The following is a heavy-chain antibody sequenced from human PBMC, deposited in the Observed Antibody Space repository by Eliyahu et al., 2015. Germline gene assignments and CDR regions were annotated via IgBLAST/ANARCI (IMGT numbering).Heavy chain of an antibody. CDR1: GYTFTSHA. CDR3: ARLGIVLMRGMDV. J-gene: IGHJ6*02. D-gene: IGHD2-8*01. V-gene: IGHV1-3*01. Sequence: EVKKPGASVKVSCKASGYTFTSHAMHWVRQAPGQRLEWMGWINAGNGNTKYSQKFQGRVSITRDTAASTAYMELSSLRSEDTAVYYCARLGIVLMRGMDVWGQGTTVTVSS. CDR2: INAGNGNT.